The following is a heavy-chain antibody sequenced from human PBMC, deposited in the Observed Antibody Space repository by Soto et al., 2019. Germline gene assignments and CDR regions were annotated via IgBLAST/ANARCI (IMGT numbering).Heavy chain of an antibody. D-gene: IGHD3-16*01. CDR2: ISYDGSNK. V-gene: IGHV3-30-3*01. J-gene: IGHJ6*02. Sequence: QVQLVESGGGVVQPGRSLRLSCAASGFTFSSYAMHWVRQAPGKGLEWVAVISYDGSNKYYADSVKGRFTISRDNSKNTLYLQMNSLRAEDTAVSYCARALGYYYYGMDVWGQGTTVTVSS. CDR3: ARALGYYYYGMDV. CDR1: GFTFSSYA.